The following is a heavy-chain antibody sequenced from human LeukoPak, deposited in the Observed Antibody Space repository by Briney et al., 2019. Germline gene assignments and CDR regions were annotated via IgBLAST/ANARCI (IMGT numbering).Heavy chain of an antibody. J-gene: IGHJ4*02. CDR1: GFTFSSYW. V-gene: IGHV3-74*01. CDR2: INSDGSST. Sequence: PGGSLRLSCAASGFTFSSYWMHWVRQAPGKGLVWVSRINSDGSSTSYADSVKGRFTISRDNAKNTLYLQMNSLRAEDTAVYYCARDQASSGYSTPYYFDYWGQGTLVTVSS. CDR3: ARDQASSGYSTPYYFDY. D-gene: IGHD3-22*01.